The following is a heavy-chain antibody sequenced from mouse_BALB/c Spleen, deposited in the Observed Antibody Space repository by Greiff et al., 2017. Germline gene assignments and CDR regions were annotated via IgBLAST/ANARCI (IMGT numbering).Heavy chain of an antibody. V-gene: IGHV2-6-4*01. CDR2: IWGGGST. J-gene: IGHJ3*01. Sequence: VQGVESGPGLVAPSQSLSITCTVSGFSLSRYSVHWVRQPPGKGLEWLGMIWGGGSTDYNSALKSRLSISKDNSKSQVFLKMNSLQTDDTAMYYCARNEDYGNYIWFAYWGQGTLVTVSA. CDR1: GFSLSRYS. D-gene: IGHD2-1*01. CDR3: ARNEDYGNYIWFAY.